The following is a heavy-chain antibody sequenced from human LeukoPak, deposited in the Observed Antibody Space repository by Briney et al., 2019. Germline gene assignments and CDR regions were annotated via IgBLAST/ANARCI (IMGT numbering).Heavy chain of an antibody. D-gene: IGHD2-15*01. CDR3: ARGKIVAYAFDI. Sequence: PGGSLRLSCAASGFTFSSYSMNWVRQAPGKGLEWVSSISSSSSYIYYADSVKGRFTISRDNAENSLYLQMNSLRAEDTAVYYCARGKIVAYAFDIWGQGTMVTVSS. V-gene: IGHV3-21*01. J-gene: IGHJ3*02. CDR1: GFTFSSYS. CDR2: ISSSSSYI.